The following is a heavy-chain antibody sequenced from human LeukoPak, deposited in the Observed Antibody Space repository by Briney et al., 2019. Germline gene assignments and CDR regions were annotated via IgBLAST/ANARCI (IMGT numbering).Heavy chain of an antibody. CDR2: IYYSGST. V-gene: IGHV4-59*01. CDR1: GGSISSYY. J-gene: IGHJ5*02. D-gene: IGHD5-24*01. CDR3: ARDPETATNGDNWFDP. Sequence: SETLSLTCTVSGGSISSYYWSWIRQPPGKGLEWIGHIYYSGSTNYNPSLKSRVTISVDTSKNQFSLKLSSATAADTAVYYCARDPETATNGDNWFDPWGQGTLVTVSS.